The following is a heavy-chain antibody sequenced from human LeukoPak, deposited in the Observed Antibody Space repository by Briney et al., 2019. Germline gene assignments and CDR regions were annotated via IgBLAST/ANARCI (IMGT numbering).Heavy chain of an antibody. CDR1: GYTFTGYY. D-gene: IGHD3-16*01. J-gene: IGHJ6*02. Sequence: GASVKVSCKASGYTFTGYYMHWVRQAPGQGLKWMGWINPNSGGTNYAQKFQGWVTMTRDTSISTAYMELSRLRSDDTAVYYCARGVGGFSPYYGMDVWGQGTTVTVSS. CDR3: ARGVGGFSPYYGMDV. CDR2: INPNSGGT. V-gene: IGHV1-2*04.